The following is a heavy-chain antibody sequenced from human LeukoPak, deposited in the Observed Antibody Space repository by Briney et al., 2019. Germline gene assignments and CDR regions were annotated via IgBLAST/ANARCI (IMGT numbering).Heavy chain of an antibody. CDR3: ARTFHPYKITVVRGRYPYSDY. V-gene: IGHV1-8*02. D-gene: IGHD3-10*01. CDR1: GYTFISYD. CDR2: MNPNSGNT. J-gene: IGHJ4*02. Sequence: EASVKVSCKASGYTFISYDINWVRQATGQGLEWMGWMNPNSGNTGYAQSLQDRVTMTTDTSTSTAYMELRSLTPDDTAVYYCARTFHPYKITVVRGRYPYSDYWGQGTLVTVSS.